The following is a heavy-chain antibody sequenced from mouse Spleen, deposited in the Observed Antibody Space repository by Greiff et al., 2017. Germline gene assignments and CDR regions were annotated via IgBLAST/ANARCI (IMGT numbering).Heavy chain of an antibody. D-gene: IGHD2-1*01. V-gene: IGHV1-55*01. CDR1: GYTFTSYW. CDR2: IYPGSGST. CDR3: ARYEYSYGTMDY. J-gene: IGHJ4*01. Sequence: QVQLQQPGAELVKPGASVKMSCKASGYTFTSYWITWVKQRPGQGLEWIGDIYPGSGSTNYNEKFKSKATLTVDTSSSTAYMQLSSLTSEDSAVYYCARYEYSYGTMDYWGQGTSVTVSS.